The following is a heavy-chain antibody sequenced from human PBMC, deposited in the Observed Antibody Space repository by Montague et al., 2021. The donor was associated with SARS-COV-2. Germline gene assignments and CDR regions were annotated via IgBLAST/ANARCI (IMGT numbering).Heavy chain of an antibody. CDR3: ASMVRAQVYYFDY. D-gene: IGHD3-10*01. CDR1: GGSISSSSYY. Sequence: SETLSLTCTVSGGSISSSSYYWGWIRQPPGKGLEWIGSIFYSGSTDYNPSLKSRVTISVDTSKNQFSLKLSSVTAADTVVYYCASMVRAQVYYFDYWGREPWSPSPQ. CDR2: IFYSGST. V-gene: IGHV4-39*01. J-gene: IGHJ4*02.